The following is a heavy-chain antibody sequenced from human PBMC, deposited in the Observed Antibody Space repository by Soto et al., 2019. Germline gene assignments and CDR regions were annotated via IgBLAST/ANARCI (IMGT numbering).Heavy chain of an antibody. CDR2: TRNKANSYTT. D-gene: IGHD3-10*01. J-gene: IGHJ4*02. CDR1: GFTFSDYY. CDR3: VRVRGGGTYHFDY. Sequence: VQLVESGGGLVQPGGSLRLSCAASGFTFSDYYMDWVRQAPGKGLDWVGRTRNKANSYTTEYAASVKGRFTISRDASKNSLYLQMNSLKTDDTAVYYCVRVRGGGTYHFDYWGQGTLVTVSS. V-gene: IGHV3-72*01.